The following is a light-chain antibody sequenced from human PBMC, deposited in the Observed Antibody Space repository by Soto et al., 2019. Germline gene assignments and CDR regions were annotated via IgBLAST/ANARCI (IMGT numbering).Light chain of an antibody. Sequence: IQMTQSPSTLSASVGDRVTITCRASQYIHNYLAWYQQKPCEAPKLLIYEGANLESGVPSRFSGSGTGTEFTLTISSLQPDDFATYYCQQSNNYPWTFGQGTRVEI. J-gene: IGKJ1*01. CDR1: QYIHNY. V-gene: IGKV1-5*03. CDR3: QQSNNYPWT. CDR2: EGA.